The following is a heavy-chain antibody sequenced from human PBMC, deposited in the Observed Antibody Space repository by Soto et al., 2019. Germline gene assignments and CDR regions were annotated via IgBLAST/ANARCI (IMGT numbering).Heavy chain of an antibody. J-gene: IGHJ5*02. V-gene: IGHV4-31*03. D-gene: IGHD2-2*01. Sequence: PSETLSLTCTVSGGSISNGDDYWSWIRQHPGKGLEWIGYIHYSGSTYYNRSLRSRVTISLDTSKNQFSLKLGSVTAADTAVYYCARADVVVVPAARRGWFDPWGQGTLVTVSS. CDR3: ARADVVVVPAARRGWFDP. CDR1: GGSISNGDDY. CDR2: IHYSGST.